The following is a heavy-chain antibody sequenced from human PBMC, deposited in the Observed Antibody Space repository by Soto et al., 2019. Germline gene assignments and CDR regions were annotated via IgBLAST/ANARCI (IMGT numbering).Heavy chain of an antibody. Sequence: GESLKSSCQCSGYTFSNFWIGWVRQLPGQGLEWMGIIYPGDHETRYSPSFLGKVTISAETSINTAYLQWSSLEASDSAFYFCARSPRSSPYFDFWGHGALVPVSS. CDR1: GYTFSNFW. V-gene: IGHV5-51*01. J-gene: IGHJ4*01. D-gene: IGHD6-13*01. CDR2: IYPGDHET. CDR3: ARSPRSSPYFDF.